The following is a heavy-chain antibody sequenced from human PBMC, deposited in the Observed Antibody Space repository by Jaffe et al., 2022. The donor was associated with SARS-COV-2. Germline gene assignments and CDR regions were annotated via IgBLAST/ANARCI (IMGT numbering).Heavy chain of an antibody. CDR3: ARQKGEKRVGLRYYYYYYMDI. CDR2: IGNSDGSK. V-gene: IGHV3-11*01. Sequence: QVQLVESGGGLVKPGGSLRLSCAASGFTFSDYSMSWIRQAPGKGLEWLSYIGNSDGSKWYADSVKGRFTISRDNARNSLYLQMDSLRAEDTAMYFCARQKGEKRVGLRYYYYYYMDIWGKGTTVSVSS. J-gene: IGHJ6*03. CDR1: GFTFSDYS. D-gene: IGHD3-16*01.